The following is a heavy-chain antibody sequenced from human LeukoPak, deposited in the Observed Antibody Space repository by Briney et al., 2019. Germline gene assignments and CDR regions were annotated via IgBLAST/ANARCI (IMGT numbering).Heavy chain of an antibody. D-gene: IGHD2-15*01. CDR2: MNPNRGDT. J-gene: IGHJ4*02. V-gene: IGHV1-2*02. Sequence: GASVKVSCKASGYTFTGYYIHWMRQAPGQGLEWMGWMNPNRGDTSYAQKFQGRVTMTRDTPINTAYMELSGLTSDDTAVYYCGRRRIDCSDTGCYVDYWGQGTLITVSS. CDR1: GYTFTGYY. CDR3: GRRRIDCSDTGCYVDY.